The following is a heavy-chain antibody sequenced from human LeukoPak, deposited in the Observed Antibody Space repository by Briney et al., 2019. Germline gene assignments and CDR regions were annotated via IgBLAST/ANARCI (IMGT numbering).Heavy chain of an antibody. CDR3: ARDVRATHPDAFDI. CDR2: VYHTGST. V-gene: IGHV4-30-2*01. D-gene: IGHD1-26*01. J-gene: IGHJ3*02. Sequence: SETLSLTCNVSDDSISTTTYYWSWIRQPPGKGLEWIGYVYHTGSTYYNPSLKGRVTLSVDKSKNQFSLKVSSVTAADTAVYYCARDVRATHPDAFDIWGQGTMVTVSS. CDR1: DDSISTTTYY.